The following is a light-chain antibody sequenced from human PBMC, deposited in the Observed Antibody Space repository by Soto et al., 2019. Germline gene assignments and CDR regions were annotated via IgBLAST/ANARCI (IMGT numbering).Light chain of an antibody. CDR2: DAT. J-gene: IGLJ3*02. Sequence: QSVLTQPASVSGSPGQSITISCTGASSDYVSWYQQHPGKAPKLMIYDATNRPSGVSDRFSASKSDNTASLSISGLQAEDEADYYCTSYTSSSTPVFGGGTKLTVL. V-gene: IGLV2-14*03. CDR1: SSDY. CDR3: TSYTSSSTPV.